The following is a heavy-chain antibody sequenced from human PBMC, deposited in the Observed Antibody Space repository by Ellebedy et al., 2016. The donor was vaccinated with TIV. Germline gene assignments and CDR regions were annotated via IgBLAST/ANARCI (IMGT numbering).Heavy chain of an antibody. CDR2: ISSSSSYI. CDR3: ARDIGGYSSPFDI. V-gene: IGHV3-21*01. J-gene: IGHJ3*02. Sequence: GGSLRLXCAASGFTFSSYSMNWVRQAPGKGLEWVSSISSSSSYIYYADSVKGRFTISRDNAKNSLYLQMNSLRAEDTAVYYCARDIGGYSSPFDIWGQGTMVTVSS. CDR1: GFTFSSYS. D-gene: IGHD6-19*01.